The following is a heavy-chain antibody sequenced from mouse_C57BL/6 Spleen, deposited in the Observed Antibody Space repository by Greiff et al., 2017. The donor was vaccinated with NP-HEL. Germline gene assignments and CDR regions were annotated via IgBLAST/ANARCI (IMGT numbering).Heavy chain of an antibody. V-gene: IGHV5-4*01. Sequence: EVKLVESGGGLVKPGGSLKLSCAASGFTFSSYAMSWVRQTPEKRLEWVATISDGGSYTYYPDNVKGRFTISRDNAKNNLYLQMSHLKSEDTAMDYCARDRDYVFDYWGQGTTLTVSS. CDR2: ISDGGSYT. CDR3: ARDRDYVFDY. D-gene: IGHD2-4*01. J-gene: IGHJ2*01. CDR1: GFTFSSYA.